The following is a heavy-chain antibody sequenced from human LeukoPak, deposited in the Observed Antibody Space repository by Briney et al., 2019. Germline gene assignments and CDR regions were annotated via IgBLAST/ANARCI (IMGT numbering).Heavy chain of an antibody. D-gene: IGHD6-19*01. J-gene: IGHJ1*01. CDR2: INPNSGGT. Sequence: GASVKVSCKASGYTCTGYYMHWVRQAPGQGLEWMGWINPNSGGTNYAQKFQGRVAMTRDTSISTAYMELSRLRSDDTAVYYCARAISSGWFAEYFQHSGQGTLVTVSS. V-gene: IGHV1-2*02. CDR1: GYTCTGYY. CDR3: ARAISSGWFAEYFQH.